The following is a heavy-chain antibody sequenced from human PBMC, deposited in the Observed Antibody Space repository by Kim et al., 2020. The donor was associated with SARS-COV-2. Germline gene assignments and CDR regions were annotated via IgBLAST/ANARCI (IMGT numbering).Heavy chain of an antibody. CDR3: AREEITIFGTDAFDI. CDR1: GGSISSYY. D-gene: IGHD3-9*01. CDR2: IYTSGST. Sequence: SETLSLTCTVSGGSISSYYWSWIRQPAGKGLEWIGRIYTSGSTNYNPSLKSRVTMSVDTSKNQFSLKLSSVTAADTAVYYCAREEITIFGTDAFDIWGQGTMVTVSS. J-gene: IGHJ3*02. V-gene: IGHV4-4*07.